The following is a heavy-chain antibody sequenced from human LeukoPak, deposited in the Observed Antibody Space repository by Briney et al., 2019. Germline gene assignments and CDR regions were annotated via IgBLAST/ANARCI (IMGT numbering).Heavy chain of an antibody. CDR3: AKDPGSGSYYPYYFDY. V-gene: IGHV3-30*18. J-gene: IGHJ4*02. D-gene: IGHD3-10*01. CDR1: GFTFSSYG. CDR2: ISYDGSNK. Sequence: PGRSLRLSCAASGFTFSSYGMHWVRQAPGKGLEWVAVISYDGSNKYYADSVKGRFTISRDNSKNTLYLQMNSLRAEDTAVYYCAKDPGSGSYYPYYFDYWGQGTLATVSS.